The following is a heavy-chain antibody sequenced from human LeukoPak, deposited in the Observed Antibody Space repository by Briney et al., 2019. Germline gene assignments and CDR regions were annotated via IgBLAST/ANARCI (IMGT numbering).Heavy chain of an antibody. Sequence: SVKVSCKASGGTFSSYAISWVRQAPGQGLEWMGGIIPIFGTANYAQKFQGRVTITADKSTSTAYMELSSLRSEDTAVYYCAWGGGHCSSTSCYAGNWFDPWGQGPLVTVSS. J-gene: IGHJ5*02. CDR1: GGTFSSYA. CDR2: IIPIFGTA. D-gene: IGHD2-2*01. CDR3: AWGGGHCSSTSCYAGNWFDP. V-gene: IGHV1-69*06.